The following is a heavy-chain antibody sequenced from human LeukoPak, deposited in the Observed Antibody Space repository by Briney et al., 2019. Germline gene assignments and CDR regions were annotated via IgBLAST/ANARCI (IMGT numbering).Heavy chain of an antibody. CDR3: AKGYDSSGYYLNWFDP. V-gene: IGHV4-59*01. D-gene: IGHD3-22*01. J-gene: IGHJ5*02. CDR2: IYYSGST. CDR1: GGSISGYY. Sequence: PSETLSLTCTVSGGSISGYYWNWIRLPPGKGLEWIGYIYYSGSTNYNPSLKSRVTISVDTSKNQFSLKLSSVTAADTAVYYCAKGYDSSGYYLNWFDPWGQGTLVTVSS.